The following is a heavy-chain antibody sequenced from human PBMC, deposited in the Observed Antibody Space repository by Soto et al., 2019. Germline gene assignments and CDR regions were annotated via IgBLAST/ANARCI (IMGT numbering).Heavy chain of an antibody. CDR1: GGSISSYY. J-gene: IGHJ4*02. Sequence: PSETLSLTCTVSGGSISSYYWSWIRQPPGKGLEWIGYIYYSGSTNYNPSLKSRVTISVDTSKNQFSLNLNSVTAADTAVYYCGRARGYIDSWGQGTLVTVSS. V-gene: IGHV4-59*12. CDR2: IYYSGST. CDR3: GRARGYIDS.